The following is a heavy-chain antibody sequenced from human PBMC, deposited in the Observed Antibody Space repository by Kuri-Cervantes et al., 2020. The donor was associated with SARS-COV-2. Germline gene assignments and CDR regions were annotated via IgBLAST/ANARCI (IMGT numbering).Heavy chain of an antibody. CDR1: GGSISSYY. CDR2: TYYSGST. D-gene: IGHD3-3*01. J-gene: IGHJ4*02. CDR3: AGWPSWSGSIDY. Sequence: SETLSLTCTVSGGSISSYYWSWIRQPPGKGLEWIGYTYYSGSTNYNPSLKSRVTISVDTSKNQFSLKLSSVTAADTAVYYCAGWPSWSGSIDYWGQGTLVTVSS. V-gene: IGHV4-59*01.